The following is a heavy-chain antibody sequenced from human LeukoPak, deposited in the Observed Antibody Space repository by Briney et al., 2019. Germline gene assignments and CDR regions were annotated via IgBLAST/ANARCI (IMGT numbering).Heavy chain of an antibody. D-gene: IGHD3-10*01. Sequence: GGSLRLSCAASGFTFSSYWMHWVRQTPGKGLMWVARIKSDGSTIYADSVQGRFIISIDNAKNMVYLQMNSLRADDTAIYYCTRAITYFYGSVTYDWFDSWGQGTRVTVSS. CDR1: GFTFSSYW. CDR2: IKSDGST. J-gene: IGHJ5*01. V-gene: IGHV3-74*01. CDR3: TRAITYFYGSVTYDWFDS.